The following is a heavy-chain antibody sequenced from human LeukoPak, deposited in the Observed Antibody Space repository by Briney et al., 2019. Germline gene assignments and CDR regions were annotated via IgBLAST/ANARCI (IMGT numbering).Heavy chain of an antibody. J-gene: IGHJ1*01. V-gene: IGHV3-9*01. D-gene: IGHD2-15*01. CDR3: AKDILGYCSGGSCSFQH. CDR2: IHWIPGTT. Sequence: WIRQPPGKGLEWVAGIHWIPGTTGYADSVKGRFAISRDIAKNSLYLQMNSLRAEDTALYYCAKDILGYCSGGSCSFQHWGQGTLVTVSS.